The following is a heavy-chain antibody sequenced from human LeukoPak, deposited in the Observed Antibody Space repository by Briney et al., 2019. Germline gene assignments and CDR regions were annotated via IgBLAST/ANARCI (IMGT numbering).Heavy chain of an antibody. Sequence: GSLRLSCAASGFTFSSYSMNWVRQPPGERLEWIATIYYNGNTYYNPSLQSRVTISVDTSTNQFSLKLNSVIAADTAVYYCARATAAPSSYFFDHWGQGTLVTVSS. CDR3: ARATAAPSSYFFDH. CDR1: GFTFSSYS. V-gene: IGHV4-59*12. CDR2: IYYNGNT. J-gene: IGHJ4*02. D-gene: IGHD6-25*01.